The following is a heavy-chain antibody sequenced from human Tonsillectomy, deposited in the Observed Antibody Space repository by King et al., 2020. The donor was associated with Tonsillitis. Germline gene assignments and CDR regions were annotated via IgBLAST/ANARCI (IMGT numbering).Heavy chain of an antibody. V-gene: IGHV3-33*01. CDR2: IWYDGGNK. CDR1: GFTFSTYG. D-gene: IGHD2-2*01. Sequence: VQLVESGGGVVQPGRSQRLSCAASGFTFSTYGMHWVRQAPGKGLEWVAVIWYDGGNKYYADSVKGRFTISRDNSKNTLYLQMNSLRAEDTAVYYCARDAEDIVVVPAVMRGLTPLLDYWGQGTLVTVSS. J-gene: IGHJ4*02. CDR3: ARDAEDIVVVPAVMRGLTPLLDY.